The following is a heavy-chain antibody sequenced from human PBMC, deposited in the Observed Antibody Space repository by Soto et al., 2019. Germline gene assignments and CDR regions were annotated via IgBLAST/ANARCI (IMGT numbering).Heavy chain of an antibody. J-gene: IGHJ4*02. CDR3: GRGRWVATRFAYYFDY. CDR2: INAGNGNT. V-gene: IGHV1-3*01. CDR1: GYTFTDYA. Sequence: QGQLVQSGAEVKKPGASVKLSCKASGYTFTDYAIQWVRQAPGQRLEWMGWINAGNGNTKYSQKFQGRVSITRDTSASTAYMELSSLRSEDTAGYYRGRGRWVATRFAYYFDYWGQGTLVSVSS. D-gene: IGHD5-12*01.